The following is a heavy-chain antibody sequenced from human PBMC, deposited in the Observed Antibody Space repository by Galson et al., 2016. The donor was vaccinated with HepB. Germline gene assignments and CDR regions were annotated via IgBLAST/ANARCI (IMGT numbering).Heavy chain of an antibody. CDR2: INPSGGST. CDR3: ARGTGTGGYFDY. Sequence: SGYTFTSYYMHWVRQAPRQGLEWMGIINPSGGSTSYAQKFQGRVTVTRDTSTSTVYMELSSLRSGDTAVYYCARGTGTGGYFDYWGQGTLVTVSS. J-gene: IGHJ4*02. V-gene: IGHV1-46*01. CDR1: GYTFTSYY. D-gene: IGHD3/OR15-3a*01.